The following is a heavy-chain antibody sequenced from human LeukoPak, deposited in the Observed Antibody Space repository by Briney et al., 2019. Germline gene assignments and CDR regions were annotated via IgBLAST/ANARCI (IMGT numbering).Heavy chain of an antibody. V-gene: IGHV3-23*01. Sequence: PGGSLRLSCAASGFTFSSYAMSWVRQAPGKGLEWVSGISGSGMRTHYADSVKGRFSISRDKSKNTLYLQMNSLRAGGTAVYYCAKVFGIEATVTLDYWGRGTLVTVSS. CDR3: AKVFGIEATVTLDY. CDR1: GFTFSSYA. J-gene: IGHJ4*01. D-gene: IGHD4-11*01. CDR2: ISGSGMRT.